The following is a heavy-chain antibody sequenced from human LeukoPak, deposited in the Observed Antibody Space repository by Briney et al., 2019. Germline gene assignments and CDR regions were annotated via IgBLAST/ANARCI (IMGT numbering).Heavy chain of an antibody. D-gene: IGHD6-13*01. Sequence: SGGSLRLSCAASGFTFSSYAMHWVRQAPGKGLEYVSAISSNGGSTYYANSVKGRFTISRDNSKNTLYLHMGSLRAEDMAVYYCARAMIGRGYSSSWTPNDAFDIWGQGTMVTVSS. V-gene: IGHV3-64*01. CDR3: ARAMIGRGYSSSWTPNDAFDI. CDR2: ISSNGGST. CDR1: GFTFSSYA. J-gene: IGHJ3*02.